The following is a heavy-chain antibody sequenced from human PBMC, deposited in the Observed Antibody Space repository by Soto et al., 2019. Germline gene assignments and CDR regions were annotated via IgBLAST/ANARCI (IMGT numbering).Heavy chain of an antibody. CDR3: ARESSSWSRTFYYYYHRMDV. J-gene: IGHJ6*02. V-gene: IGHV5-51*01. CDR1: GYSFTSYW. Sequence: GESLKISCKGSGYSFTSYWIGWVRQMPGKGLEWMGIIYPGDSDTRYSPSFQGQVTISADKSISTAYLQWSSLKASDTAMYYCARESSSWSRTFYYYYHRMDVWGQGTTVTV. CDR2: IYPGDSDT. D-gene: IGHD6-13*01.